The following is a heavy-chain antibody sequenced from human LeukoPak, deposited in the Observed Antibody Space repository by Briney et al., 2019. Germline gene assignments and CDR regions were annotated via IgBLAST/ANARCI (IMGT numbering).Heavy chain of an antibody. D-gene: IGHD3-10*01. Sequence: SETLSLTCTVSGGSISSSSYYWGWIRQPPGKGLEWIGSIYYSGSTYYNPSLKSRVTISVDTSKNQFSLKLNSVTAADTAVYYCARWGEHSTFPVFAFDLWGQGTMVTVSS. CDR3: ARWGEHSTFPVFAFDL. V-gene: IGHV4-39*07. CDR1: GGSISSSSYY. J-gene: IGHJ3*01. CDR2: IYYSGST.